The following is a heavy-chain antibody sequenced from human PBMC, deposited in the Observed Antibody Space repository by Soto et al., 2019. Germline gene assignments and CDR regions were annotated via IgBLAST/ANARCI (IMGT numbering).Heavy chain of an antibody. CDR2: ISYDGSNK. CDR1: GFTFRTYS. CDR3: ARDPGWITMIVVVPGYFDY. J-gene: IGHJ4*02. D-gene: IGHD3-22*01. V-gene: IGHV3-30*03. Sequence: GGSLRLSCGASGFTFRTYSMNWVRQAPGKGLEWVAVISYDGSNKYYADSVKGRFTISRDNSKNTLYLQMNSLRAEDTAVYYCARDPGWITMIVVVPGYFDYWGQGTLVTVSS.